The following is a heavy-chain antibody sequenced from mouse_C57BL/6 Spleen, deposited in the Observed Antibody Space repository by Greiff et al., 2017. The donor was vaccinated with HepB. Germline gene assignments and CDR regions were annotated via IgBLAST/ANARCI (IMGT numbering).Heavy chain of an antibody. CDR3: ARGYDGYYRAWFAY. CDR1: GFTFSDYY. Sequence: EVKLVESGGGLVQPGGSLKLSCAASGFTFSDYYMYWVRQTPEKRLEWVAYISNGGGSTYYPATVKGRFTISRDNAKNTLYLQMSCLKSEDTAMYYCARGYDGYYRAWFAYWGQGTLVTVSA. J-gene: IGHJ3*01. V-gene: IGHV5-12*01. D-gene: IGHD2-3*01. CDR2: ISNGGGST.